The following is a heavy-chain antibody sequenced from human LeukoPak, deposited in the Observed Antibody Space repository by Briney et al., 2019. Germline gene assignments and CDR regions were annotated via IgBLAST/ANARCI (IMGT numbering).Heavy chain of an antibody. CDR2: ISYDGSNK. D-gene: IGHD3-10*01. Sequence: PGGSLRLSCAASGFTFSSYAMHWVRQAPGKGLEWVAVISYDGSNKYYADSVKGRFTISRDNSKNTLYLQMNSLRAEDTAVYYCAKDLFSGSGRAGNMDVWGKGTRSPSP. V-gene: IGHV3-30*04. CDR3: AKDLFSGSGRAGNMDV. J-gene: IGHJ6*03. CDR1: GFTFSSYA.